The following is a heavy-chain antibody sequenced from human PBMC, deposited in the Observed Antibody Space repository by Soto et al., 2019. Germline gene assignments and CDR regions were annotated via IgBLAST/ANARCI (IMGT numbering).Heavy chain of an antibody. V-gene: IGHV1-46*01. CDR3: AREVYYYDSSGKWDAFDI. J-gene: IGHJ3*02. CDR1: GYTFTSYY. CDR2: INPSGGST. Sequence: ASVKVSCKASGYTFTSYYMHWVRQAPGQGLEWMGIINPSGGSTSYAQKFQGRVTMTRDTSTSTVYTELSSLRSEDTAVYYCAREVYYYDSSGKWDAFDIWGQGTMVTVSS. D-gene: IGHD3-22*01.